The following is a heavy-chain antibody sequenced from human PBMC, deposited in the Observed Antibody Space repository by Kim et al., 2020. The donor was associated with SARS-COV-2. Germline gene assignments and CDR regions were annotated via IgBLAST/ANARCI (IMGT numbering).Heavy chain of an antibody. CDR2: TSFDESNK. CDR1: GFTFRSYG. Sequence: GGSLRLSCAASGFTFRSYGMHWVRQAPGKGLEWVAVTSFDESNKYYADSVKGRFTISRDNYKNTLYLQMNSLRVEDTAVYHCAKDHLSGDYYYYGMDVWGQGTTVTVSS. V-gene: IGHV3-30*18. CDR3: AKDHLSGDYYYYGMDV. D-gene: IGHD2-8*02. J-gene: IGHJ6*02.